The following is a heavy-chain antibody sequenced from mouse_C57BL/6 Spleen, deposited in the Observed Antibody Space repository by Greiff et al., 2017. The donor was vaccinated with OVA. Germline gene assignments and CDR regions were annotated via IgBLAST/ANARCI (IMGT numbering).Heavy chain of an antibody. Sequence: VQLQQPGAELVKPGASVKMSCKASGYTFTSYWITWVKQRPGQGLEWIGDIYPGSGSTNYNEKFKSKATLTVDTSSSTAYLQLSSLTSEDAAVYYCARGDPRYFDYWGQGTTLTVSS. D-gene: IGHD3-3*01. CDR2: IYPGSGST. CDR3: ARGDPRYFDY. V-gene: IGHV1-55*01. J-gene: IGHJ2*01. CDR1: GYTFTSYW.